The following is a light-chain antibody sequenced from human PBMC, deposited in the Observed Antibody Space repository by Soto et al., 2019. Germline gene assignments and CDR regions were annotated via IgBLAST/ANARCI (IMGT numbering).Light chain of an antibody. CDR1: QSVTSNY. V-gene: IGKV3-20*01. J-gene: IGKJ5*01. CDR3: HQYGSSPPVT. Sequence: EVVMTQSPATLSVSPGEGATLSCRASQSVTSNYLAWYQQKPGKAPRLLIHGISNRATGVPDRFSGSGSGTDFTLTISRLEPEDFAMYYCHQYGSSPPVTFGQGTRLEIK. CDR2: GIS.